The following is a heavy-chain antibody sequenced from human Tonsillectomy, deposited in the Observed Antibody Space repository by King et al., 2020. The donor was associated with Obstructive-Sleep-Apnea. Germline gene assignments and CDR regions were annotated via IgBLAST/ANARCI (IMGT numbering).Heavy chain of an antibody. V-gene: IGHV1-8*01. CDR1: GYTFTNYD. D-gene: IGHD2-15*01. CDR3: ARRRGAGGSDY. Sequence: QLVQSGAEVKKPGASVKVSCKASGYTFTNYDIDWVRQATGQGLDGMGWMNPNSGKTGYAQKCQGRVTMTRNNSISTAYMELSSLRSDDTAMYYCARRRGAGGSDYWGQGTLVTVSS. CDR2: MNPNSGKT. J-gene: IGHJ4*02.